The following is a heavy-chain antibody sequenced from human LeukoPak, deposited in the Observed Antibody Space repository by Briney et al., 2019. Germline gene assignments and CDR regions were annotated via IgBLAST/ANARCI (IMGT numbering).Heavy chain of an antibody. CDR1: GYTFTSYG. D-gene: IGHD2-2*01. Sequence: ASVKVSCKASGYTFTSYGISWVRQAPGQGLEWMGWISAYNGNTNYAQKLQGRVTMTTDTSTSSAYMELRSLRSDDTAVYYCARDIYCSSTSCGAYYMDAWGKGTTVTVSS. CDR3: ARDIYCSSTSCGAYYMDA. V-gene: IGHV1-18*01. J-gene: IGHJ6*03. CDR2: ISAYNGNT.